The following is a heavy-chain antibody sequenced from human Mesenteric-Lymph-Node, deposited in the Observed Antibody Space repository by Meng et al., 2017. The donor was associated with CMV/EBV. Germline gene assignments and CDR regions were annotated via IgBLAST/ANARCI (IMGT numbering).Heavy chain of an antibody. CDR2: INTNSGGT. CDR1: GYTFTDYW. J-gene: IGHJ5*02. V-gene: IGHV1-2*02. Sequence: ASVKVSCKASGYTFTDYWMHWVRQAPGQGLEWMGVINTNSGGTNSAQKFQGRVTMTRDTSIGTAYMELSNLRSDDTALYYCVRVRAVGWFDPWGQGTLVTVSS. D-gene: IGHD6-19*01. CDR3: VRVRAVGWFDP.